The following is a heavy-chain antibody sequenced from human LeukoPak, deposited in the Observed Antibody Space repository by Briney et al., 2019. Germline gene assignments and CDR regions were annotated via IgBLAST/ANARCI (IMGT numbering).Heavy chain of an antibody. J-gene: IGHJ4*02. CDR1: GFTFSSYA. CDR3: AKKTSSSWKGFDY. D-gene: IGHD6-13*01. V-gene: IGHV3-23*01. CDR2: ISGSGGST. Sequence: PGGSLRLSCAASGFTFSSYAMSWVRQAPGKGLGWVSAISGSGGSTYYADSVKGRFTISRDNSKNTLYLQMNSLRAEDTAVYYCAKKTSSSWKGFDYWGQGTLVTVSS.